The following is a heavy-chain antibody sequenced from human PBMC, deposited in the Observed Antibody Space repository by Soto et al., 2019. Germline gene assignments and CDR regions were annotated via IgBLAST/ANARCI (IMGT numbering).Heavy chain of an antibody. Sequence: PGGSLRLSCAASGFTFSSHSINWVRQAPGKGLGWVSYISGSGATKYYADSVKGRFTISRDNARNSLYLQMSSLSDEDTAVYYCARAIRGFSYVVDYWGQGTLVTVSS. V-gene: IGHV3-48*02. D-gene: IGHD5-18*01. J-gene: IGHJ4*02. CDR3: ARAIRGFSYVVDY. CDR1: GFTFSSHS. CDR2: ISGSGATK.